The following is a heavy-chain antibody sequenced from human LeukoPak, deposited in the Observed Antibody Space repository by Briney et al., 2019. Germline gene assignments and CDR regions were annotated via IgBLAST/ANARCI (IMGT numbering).Heavy chain of an antibody. Sequence: SETLSLTCTVSGGSISSYYWSWIRQPAGKGLEWIGRIYTSGSTNYNPSLKSRVTISVDTSKNQFSLKLSSVTAADTAVYYCARVPAAASYNWFDPWGQGTLVTVSS. V-gene: IGHV4-4*07. J-gene: IGHJ5*02. CDR2: IYTSGST. D-gene: IGHD2-2*01. CDR3: ARVPAAASYNWFDP. CDR1: GGSISSYY.